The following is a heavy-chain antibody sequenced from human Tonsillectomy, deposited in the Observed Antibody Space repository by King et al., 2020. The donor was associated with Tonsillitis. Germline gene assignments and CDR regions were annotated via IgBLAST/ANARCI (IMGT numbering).Heavy chain of an antibody. CDR3: ARLTAPYYYDSSGYAFDI. V-gene: IGHV4-39*07. Sequence: QLQESGPGLVKPSETLSLTCTVSGGSISSRSYYWGWIRQPPGKGLEWIGSIYYSGSTHYNPSLKSRVTISVDTSKNQFSLKLSSVTAADTAVYYCARLTAPYYYDSSGYAFDIWGQGTMVTVSS. J-gene: IGHJ3*02. CDR2: IYYSGST. D-gene: IGHD3-22*01. CDR1: GGSISSRSYY.